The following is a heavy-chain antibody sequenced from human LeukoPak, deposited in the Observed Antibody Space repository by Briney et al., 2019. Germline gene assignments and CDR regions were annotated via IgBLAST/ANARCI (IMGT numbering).Heavy chain of an antibody. CDR1: GYTFTSYG. J-gene: IGHJ4*02. V-gene: IGHV1-18*01. CDR2: ISAYNGNT. CDR3: ARDEGWLQSHEWEYYFDY. D-gene: IGHD5-12*01. Sequence: ASVKVPCKASGYTFTSYGISWVRQAPGQGLEWMGWISAYNGNTNYAQKLQGRVTMTTDTSTSTAYMELRSLRSDDTAVYYCARDEGWLQSHEWEYYFDYWGQGTLVTVSS.